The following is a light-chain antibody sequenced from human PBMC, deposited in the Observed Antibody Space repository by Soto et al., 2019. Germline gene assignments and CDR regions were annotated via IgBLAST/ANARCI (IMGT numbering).Light chain of an antibody. CDR3: QKYNSYPLN. CDR1: QDISNY. CDR2: DAS. V-gene: IGKV1-33*01. Sequence: DIQMTHSPSSLSASVLYIVTITCHASQDISNYLNWYQQKPGKAPKLLIYDASNLETGVPSRFSGSGSGTDFTFTISSLQPEDIATYYCQKYNSYPLNFGGGTKVDIK. J-gene: IGKJ4*01.